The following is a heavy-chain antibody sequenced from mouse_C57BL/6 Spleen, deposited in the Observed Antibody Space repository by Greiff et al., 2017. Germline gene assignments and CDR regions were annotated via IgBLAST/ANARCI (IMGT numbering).Heavy chain of an antibody. D-gene: IGHD2-12*01. CDR3: ARVATTGYYAMDY. CDR2: ISDGGSYT. Sequence: QGVESGGGLVKPGGSLKLSCAASGFTFSGYAMYWVRQTPEKRLEWVATISDGGSYTYYPNNVKGRFTISRDNDKNNLYLQMSHLKSEDTAMYYCARVATTGYYAMDYWGQGTSVTVSS. V-gene: IGHV5-4*01. CDR1: GFTFSGYA. J-gene: IGHJ4*01.